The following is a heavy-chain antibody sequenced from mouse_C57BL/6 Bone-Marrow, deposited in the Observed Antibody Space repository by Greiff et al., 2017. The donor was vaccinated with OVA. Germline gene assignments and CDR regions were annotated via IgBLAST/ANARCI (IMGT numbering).Heavy chain of an antibody. J-gene: IGHJ2*01. Sequence: EVQLQQSGPELVKPGASVKISCKASGYSFTGYYMNWVKQSPEKSLEWIGEINPSTGGTTYNQKFKAKATLTVDKSSSTAYMQLKSLTSEDSAVYYCARRDYGSSSYGFDYWGQGTTLTVSA. CDR1: GYSFTGYY. CDR2: INPSTGGT. V-gene: IGHV1-42*01. CDR3: ARRDYGSSSYGFDY. D-gene: IGHD1-1*01.